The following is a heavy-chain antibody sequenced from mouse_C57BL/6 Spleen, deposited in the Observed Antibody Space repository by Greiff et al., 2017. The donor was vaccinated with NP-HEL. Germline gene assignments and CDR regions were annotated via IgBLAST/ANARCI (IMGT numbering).Heavy chain of an antibody. V-gene: IGHV5-4*01. CDR1: GFTFSSYA. D-gene: IGHD1-1*01. CDR2: ISDGGSYT. Sequence: EVKLVESGGGLVKPGGSLKLSCAASGFTFSSYAMSWVRQTPEKRLEWVATISDGGSYTYYPDNVKGRFTISRDNAKNNLYLQMSHLKSEDTAMYYCARDNGGGYFDVWGTGTTVTVSS. J-gene: IGHJ1*03. CDR3: ARDNGGGYFDV.